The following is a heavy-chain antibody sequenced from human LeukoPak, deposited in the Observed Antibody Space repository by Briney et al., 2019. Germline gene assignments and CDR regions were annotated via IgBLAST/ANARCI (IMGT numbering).Heavy chain of an antibody. V-gene: IGHV1-18*04. D-gene: IGHD6-13*01. CDR2: ISPYNCNT. CDR3: ARDGFTSSWYIDC. Sequence: APVKVSCKAFGYTFTSYYIHWVRQAPGQGLEWMGWISPYNCNTNYAQKLQGRVAVPTHTSTTTAYMELRSPRSADTAVPFCARDGFTSSWYIDCWGQGTLVSAS. CDR1: GYTFTSYY. J-gene: IGHJ4*02.